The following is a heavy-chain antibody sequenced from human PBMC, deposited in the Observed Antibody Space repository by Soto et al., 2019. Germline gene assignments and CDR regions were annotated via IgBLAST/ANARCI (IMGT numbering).Heavy chain of an antibody. CDR3: AREKEQWLVGGSRWFGP. CDR1: GGTFSSYA. CDR2: IIPIFGTA. Sequence: ASVKVSCKASGGTFSSYAISWVRQAPGQGLEWMGGIIPIFGTANYAQKFQGRVTITADESTSTAYMELSSLRSEDTAVYYCAREKEQWLVGGSRWFGPWGQGTLVTVSS. J-gene: IGHJ5*02. D-gene: IGHD6-19*01. V-gene: IGHV1-69*13.